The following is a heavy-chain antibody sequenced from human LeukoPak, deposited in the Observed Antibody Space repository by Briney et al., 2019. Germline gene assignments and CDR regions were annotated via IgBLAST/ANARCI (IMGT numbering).Heavy chain of an antibody. Sequence: SQTLSLTCTVSGDSISSGGYFWSWIRQPPGKGLEWIGYIYQSGSTYYNPSLKSRVTISVDRSKNQFSLKLSSVTAADTAVYSCARHKDAAMVTTFDFWGQGTLVTVSS. V-gene: IGHV4-30-2*01. CDR3: ARHKDAAMVTTFDF. CDR2: IYQSGST. CDR1: GDSISSGGYF. D-gene: IGHD5-18*01. J-gene: IGHJ4*02.